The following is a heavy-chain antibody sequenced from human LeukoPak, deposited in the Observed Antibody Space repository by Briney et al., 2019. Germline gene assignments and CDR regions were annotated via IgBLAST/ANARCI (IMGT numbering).Heavy chain of an antibody. D-gene: IGHD3-10*01. Sequence: SETLSLTCTASGGSISSSNWWSWVRQPPGKGLEWIGEIYHSGSTNYNPSLKSRVTISVDKSKNQFSLKLSSVTAADTAVYYCARAYYYGSGSYYDYWGQGTLVTVSS. V-gene: IGHV4-4*02. J-gene: IGHJ4*02. CDR3: ARAYYYGSGSYYDY. CDR1: GGSISSSNW. CDR2: IYHSGST.